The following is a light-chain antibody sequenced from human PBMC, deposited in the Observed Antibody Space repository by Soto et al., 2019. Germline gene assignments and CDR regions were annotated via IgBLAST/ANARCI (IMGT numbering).Light chain of an antibody. CDR3: QQLNDYPIT. J-gene: IGKJ5*01. V-gene: IGKV1-9*01. CDR2: AAS. CDR1: QGINSY. Sequence: DIHLTQSPSFLSASVGDRVTITCRASQGINSYLAWYQQKPGKAPNLLIYAASTLQSGVPSRFSGSGSGIEFTLTVSSLQPEDFATYYCQQLNDYPITFGQGTRLEIK.